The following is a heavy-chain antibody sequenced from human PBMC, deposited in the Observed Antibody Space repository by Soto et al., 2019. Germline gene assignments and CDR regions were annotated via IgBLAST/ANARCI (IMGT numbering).Heavy chain of an antibody. CDR3: ARVAVDSSSWYRGVFDI. CDR2: INPSGGST. Sequence: ASVKVSCKASGYTFTSYYMHWVRQAPGQGLEWMGIINPSGGSTSYAQKFQGRVTMTRDTSTSTVYMELSSLRSEDPAVYYCARVAVDSSSWYRGVFDIWGKGTMVTVSS. V-gene: IGHV1-46*01. CDR1: GYTFTSYY. J-gene: IGHJ3*02. D-gene: IGHD6-13*01.